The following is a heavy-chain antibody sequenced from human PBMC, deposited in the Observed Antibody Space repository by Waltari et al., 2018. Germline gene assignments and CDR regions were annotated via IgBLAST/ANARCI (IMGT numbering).Heavy chain of an antibody. CDR3: VRDSAGAY. CDR2: IKPDGSGK. CDR1: GLAITLYW. J-gene: IGHJ4*02. V-gene: IGHV3-7*01. Sequence: EVQLVESGGDLVQPGGSLSRACLASGLAITLYWMTWVRQAPGKGLEWVASIKPDGSGKYYVGFVKGRFTISRDNAKNSLFLQMNSLRAEDTAVYYCVRDSAGAYWGQGALVTVSS.